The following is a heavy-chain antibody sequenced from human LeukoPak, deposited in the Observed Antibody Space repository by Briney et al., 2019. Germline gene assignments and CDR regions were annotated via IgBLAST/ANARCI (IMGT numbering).Heavy chain of an antibody. D-gene: IGHD6-13*01. CDR3: ARDREQQLVRFYNAFDI. Sequence: PSETLSLTCTGSGGSINNNIHYWGWIRQPPGKGLEWIGTIFYSGQTYYSPSLKSRVTISVDTSKNQFSLKLRSVTAADTAVYYCARDREQQLVRFYNAFDIWGQGTMVTVSS. CDR1: GGSINNNIHY. J-gene: IGHJ3*02. CDR2: IFYSGQT. V-gene: IGHV4-39*07.